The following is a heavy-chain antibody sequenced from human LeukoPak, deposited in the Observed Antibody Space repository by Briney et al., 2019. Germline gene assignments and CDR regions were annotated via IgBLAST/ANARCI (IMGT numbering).Heavy chain of an antibody. Sequence: PGGSLRPSCAASGSTFSNAWMSWVRQAPGKGLEWVGRIKSKTDGGTTDYAAPVKGRFTISRDDSKNTLYLQMNSLKTEDTAVYYCTTDKDCSGGSCGYWGQGTLVTVSS. V-gene: IGHV3-15*01. CDR2: IKSKTDGGTT. CDR3: TTDKDCSGGSCGY. D-gene: IGHD2-15*01. CDR1: GSTFSNAW. J-gene: IGHJ4*02.